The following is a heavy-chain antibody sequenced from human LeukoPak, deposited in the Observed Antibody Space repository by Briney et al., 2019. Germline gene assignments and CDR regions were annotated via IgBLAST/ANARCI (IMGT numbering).Heavy chain of an antibody. Sequence: PGGSLRLSCAVSGFTFDDYGMSWVRQVPGKGLEWVSGINWNGGSTFYADSVKGRFTISRDNAKNSPFLQMNSLRVDDTALYYCARDLGYSSTGSSFDYWGQGTRVTVSS. CDR2: INWNGGST. J-gene: IGHJ4*02. CDR1: GFTFDDYG. D-gene: IGHD6-13*01. V-gene: IGHV3-20*04. CDR3: ARDLGYSSTGSSFDY.